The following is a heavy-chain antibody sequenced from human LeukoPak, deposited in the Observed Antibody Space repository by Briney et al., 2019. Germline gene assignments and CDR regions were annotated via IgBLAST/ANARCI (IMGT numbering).Heavy chain of an antibody. J-gene: IGHJ4*02. CDR2: IRYDGSNK. Sequence: PGGSLRLSCAASGFTFSSYGMHWVRQAPGKGLEWVAFIRYDGSNKYYADSVKGRFTISRDNSKNTLYLQMNGLRAEDTAVYYCAKGPYGDYYFDYWGQGTLVTVSS. CDR3: AKGPYGDYYFDY. V-gene: IGHV3-30*02. CDR1: GFTFSSYG. D-gene: IGHD4-17*01.